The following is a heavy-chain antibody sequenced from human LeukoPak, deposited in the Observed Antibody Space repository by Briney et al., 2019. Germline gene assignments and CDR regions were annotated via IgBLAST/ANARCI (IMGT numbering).Heavy chain of an antibody. J-gene: IGHJ4*02. Sequence: ASETLSLTCTVTGGSISSSSYYWGWIRQPPGKGLEWIGSIYYSGSTYYNPSLKSRVTISVDTSKNQFSLKLSSVTAADTAVYYCARLMVRGPFDYWGQGTLVTVSS. CDR3: ARLMVRGPFDY. V-gene: IGHV4-39*07. CDR2: IYYSGST. CDR1: GGSISSSSYY. D-gene: IGHD3-10*01.